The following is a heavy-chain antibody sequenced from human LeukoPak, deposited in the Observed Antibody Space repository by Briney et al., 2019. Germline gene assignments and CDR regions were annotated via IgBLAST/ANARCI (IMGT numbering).Heavy chain of an antibody. D-gene: IGHD5-24*01. CDR2: ISYDGSNK. Sequence: PGRSLRLSCAASGFTFSSYAMHWVRQAPGKGLEWVAVISYDGSNKYYADSVKGRFTISRDNSKNTLCLQMNSLRAEDTAVYYCARDQRRDGYNSYYYYGMDVWGQGTTVTVSS. J-gene: IGHJ6*02. V-gene: IGHV3-30*04. CDR1: GFTFSSYA. CDR3: ARDQRRDGYNSYYYYGMDV.